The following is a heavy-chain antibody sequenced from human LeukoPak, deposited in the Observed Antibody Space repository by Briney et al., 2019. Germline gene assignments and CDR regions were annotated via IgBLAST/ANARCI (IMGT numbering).Heavy chain of an antibody. CDR2: IKEDGTYT. CDR3: ARDFDMGITPGDDSDF. J-gene: IGHJ4*02. D-gene: IGHD3-9*01. CDR1: GFSFSKYW. Sequence: GGSLRLSCAASGFSFSKYWMHWVRHTPGEGLVWVSRIKEDGTYTSYADSVKGRFTISRDNARNTVFLQMNSLRAEDTAVYYCARDFDMGITPGDDSDFWGQGTLVTVSS. V-gene: IGHV3-74*01.